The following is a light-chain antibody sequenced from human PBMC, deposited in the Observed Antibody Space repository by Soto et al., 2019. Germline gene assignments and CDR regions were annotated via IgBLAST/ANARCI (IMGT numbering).Light chain of an antibody. Sequence: QSVLTQPASVSGSPGQSITISCTGTSNDVGGYDYVTWYQHHPGKAPKLMIYDVSNRPSGISDRFSASKSGNKASLTISGLQAEEEAHYYCSSYTSRATLVFGGGTKLTVL. V-gene: IGLV2-14*03. J-gene: IGLJ2*01. CDR2: DVS. CDR3: SSYTSRATLV. CDR1: SNDVGGYDY.